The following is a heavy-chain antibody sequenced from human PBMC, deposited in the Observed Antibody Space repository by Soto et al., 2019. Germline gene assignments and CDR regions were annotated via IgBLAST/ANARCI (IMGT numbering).Heavy chain of an antibody. Sequence: EVQLLASGGGLVQPGGSLRLSCGASGFTFTNYALSWVRQAPGKGLEWVSSISGSGTDTKYADSVKGRSTISRDNSKNTVYLQVNSLRGEDTAVYYCAKNCGGNCYSTSRIVFQHWGQGTQVTVSS. CDR3: AKNCGGNCYSTSRIVFQH. J-gene: IGHJ1*01. V-gene: IGHV3-23*01. CDR2: ISGSGTDT. CDR1: GFTFTNYA. D-gene: IGHD2-21*01.